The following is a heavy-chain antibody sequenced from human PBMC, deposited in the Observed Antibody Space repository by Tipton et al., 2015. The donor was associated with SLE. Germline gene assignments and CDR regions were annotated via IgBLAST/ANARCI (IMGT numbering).Heavy chain of an antibody. CDR2: IWYDGTNK. D-gene: IGHD5-12*01. V-gene: IGHV3-33*01. CDR3: ARDWSMYSGYDRDFDY. J-gene: IGHJ4*02. Sequence: SLRLSCAASGLTFSTYGIHWVRQAPGKGLEWVALIWYDGTNKYYADSVKGRFTISRDNAKNSLYLQMNSLRAEDTAVYYCARDWSMYSGYDRDFDYWGQGTLVTVSS. CDR1: GLTFSTYG.